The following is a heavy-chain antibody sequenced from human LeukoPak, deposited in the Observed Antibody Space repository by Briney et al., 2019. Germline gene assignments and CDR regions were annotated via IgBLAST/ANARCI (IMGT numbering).Heavy chain of an antibody. Sequence: GASVEVSCKASGYIFSTYGINWVRQAPGQGLEWMGIINPSGGSTSYAQKFQGRVTMTRDTSTSTVYMELSSLRSEDTAVYYCARDYDILTGYIGYWGQGTLVTVSS. V-gene: IGHV1-46*01. D-gene: IGHD3-9*01. CDR1: GYIFSTYG. CDR3: ARDYDILTGYIGY. J-gene: IGHJ4*02. CDR2: INPSGGST.